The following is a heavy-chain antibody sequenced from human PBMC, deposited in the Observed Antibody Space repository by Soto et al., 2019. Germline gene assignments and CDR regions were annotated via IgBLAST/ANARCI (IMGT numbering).Heavy chain of an antibody. CDR2: IMPIFRTP. D-gene: IGHD5-12*01. CDR1: GGSFSNAA. Sequence: QVQLEQSGAEVKKPGPSVKVSCKASGGSFSNAAISWVRQAPGQGREWMGGIMPIFRTPDYAQKFQGRVTITADESTSTAYMEVSGLRSDDTAIYYCARDKDRLQLGGNYYYILDVWGQGTTVTVSS. V-gene: IGHV1-69*12. J-gene: IGHJ6*02. CDR3: ARDKDRLQLGGNYYYILDV.